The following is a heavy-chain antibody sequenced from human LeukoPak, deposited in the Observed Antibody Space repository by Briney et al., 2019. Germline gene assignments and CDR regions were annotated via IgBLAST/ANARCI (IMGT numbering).Heavy chain of an antibody. CDR2: IIPIFGIA. CDR1: GGTFSSYA. CDR3: ARPSPWHNGPQEADAFDI. Sequence: ASVKVSCKASGGTFSSYAISWVRQAPGQGLEWMGRIIPIFGIANYAQKFQGRVTITADKSTSTAYMELSSLRSEDTAVYYCARPSPWHNGPQEADAFDIWGQGTMVTVSS. V-gene: IGHV1-69*04. J-gene: IGHJ3*02. D-gene: IGHD1/OR15-1a*01.